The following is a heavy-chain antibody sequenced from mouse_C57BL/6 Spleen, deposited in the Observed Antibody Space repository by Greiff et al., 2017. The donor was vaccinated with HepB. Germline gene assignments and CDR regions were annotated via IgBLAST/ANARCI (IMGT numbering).Heavy chain of an antibody. Sequence: VQLVESGAELAKPGASVKLSCKASGYTFTSYWMHWVKQRPGQGLEWIGYINPSSGYTKYNQKFKDKATLTADKSSSTAYMQLSSLTYEDSAVYYCASLFTTVVARNYFDYWGQGTTLTVSS. J-gene: IGHJ2*01. D-gene: IGHD1-1*01. CDR1: GYTFTSYW. CDR2: INPSSGYT. V-gene: IGHV1-7*01. CDR3: ASLFTTVVARNYFDY.